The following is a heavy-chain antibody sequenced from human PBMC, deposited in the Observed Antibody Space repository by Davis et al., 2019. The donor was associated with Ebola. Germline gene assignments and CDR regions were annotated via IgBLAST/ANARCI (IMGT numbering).Heavy chain of an antibody. CDR3: ARDEDV. J-gene: IGHJ6*02. Sequence: ASVKVSCKASGYIFTSYAIHWVRQAPGQRLEWMGWINAGNGDTKCSQKFQGRVTFTRDASASTAYMELSSLRSEDTAMYYCARDEDVWGQGTTVTVSS. V-gene: IGHV1-3*01. CDR2: INAGNGDT. CDR1: GYIFTSYA.